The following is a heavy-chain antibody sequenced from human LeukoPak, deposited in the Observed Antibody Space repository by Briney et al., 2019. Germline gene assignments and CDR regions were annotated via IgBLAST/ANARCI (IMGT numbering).Heavy chain of an antibody. CDR3: AKDWTTVVTPKGYYFDS. CDR1: GFSLNNYA. CDR2: ISTTGGST. Sequence: GGSLRLSCAASGFSLNNYAMSWVRQAPGKGLEWVSAISTTGGSTYYADSVTGRFTVSRDNSKNTLSLQMDSLRVEDTALYYCAKDWTTVVTPKGYYFDSWGQGTLVTVSS. V-gene: IGHV3-23*01. J-gene: IGHJ4*02. D-gene: IGHD4-23*01.